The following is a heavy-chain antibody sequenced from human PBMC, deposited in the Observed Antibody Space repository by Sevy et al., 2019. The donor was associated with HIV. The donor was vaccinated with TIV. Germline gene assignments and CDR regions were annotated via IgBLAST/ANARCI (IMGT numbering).Heavy chain of an antibody. V-gene: IGHV1-8*01. Sequence: ASVKVSCKASGYTFTSYDINWVRQATGQGLEWMGWMNPNSGNTGYAQKFQGRVTMTRNTSISTAYMERSSLRSEDTAVYYCARGRVIVVVPAAIRGRGNYYYYYGMDVWGQGTTVTVSS. CDR3: ARGRVIVVVPAAIRGRGNYYYYYGMDV. CDR2: MNPNSGNT. D-gene: IGHD2-2*02. CDR1: GYTFTSYD. J-gene: IGHJ6*02.